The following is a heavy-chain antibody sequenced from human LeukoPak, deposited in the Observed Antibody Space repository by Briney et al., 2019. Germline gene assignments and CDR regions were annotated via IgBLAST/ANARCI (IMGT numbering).Heavy chain of an antibody. Sequence: SETLSLTCAVYGGSFSGYDWSWIRQPPGKGLEWIGEINHSGSTNYNPSLKSRVTISVDTPKNQSSLKLSSVTAADTAVYYCARGPRAYGSGSYYNWGQGTLVTVSS. J-gene: IGHJ4*02. CDR1: GGSFSGYD. CDR2: INHSGST. V-gene: IGHV4-34*01. CDR3: ARGPRAYGSGSYYN. D-gene: IGHD3-10*01.